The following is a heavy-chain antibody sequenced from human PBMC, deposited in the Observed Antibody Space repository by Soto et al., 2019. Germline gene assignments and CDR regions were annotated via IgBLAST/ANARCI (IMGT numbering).Heavy chain of an antibody. CDR2: ISYDGSNK. CDR3: ARDLGDDAFDI. Sequence: QVQLVESGGGVVQPGRSLRLSCAASGFTFSSYAMHWVRQAPGKGLEWVAVISYDGSNKYYADSVKGRFTISRDNSKNKLYLQMNSLRAEDTAVYYCARDLGDDAFDIWGHGTMVTVSS. CDR1: GFTFSSYA. J-gene: IGHJ3*02. D-gene: IGHD1-26*01. V-gene: IGHV3-30-3*01.